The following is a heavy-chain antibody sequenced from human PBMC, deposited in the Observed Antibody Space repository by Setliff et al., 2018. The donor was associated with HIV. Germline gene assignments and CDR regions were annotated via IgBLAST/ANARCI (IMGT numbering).Heavy chain of an antibody. CDR1: GFTFSTYA. Sequence: PGGSLRLSCAASGFTFSTYAMTWVRQAPGKGLEWVSSISSSGGTTYFADTVKGRFTISRDNSKNTLYLQMDSLRVEDTALYYCAKARSSNIMPQDYWGQGTLVTVSS. D-gene: IGHD3-16*01. CDR2: ISSSGGTT. V-gene: IGHV3-23*01. CDR3: AKARSSNIMPQDY. J-gene: IGHJ4*02.